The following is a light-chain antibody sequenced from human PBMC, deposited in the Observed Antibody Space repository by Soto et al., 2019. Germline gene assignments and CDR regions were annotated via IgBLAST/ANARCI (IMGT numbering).Light chain of an antibody. CDR2: GAS. J-gene: IGKJ1*01. Sequence: EILLTQSPGTLSLSPGERATLSCRASQSVSSSYLAWYQQKPGQAPRLLIFGASSRATGVPDRFSGSGSGTDFTLSISRLEPEDVAVYFCQQYGGSPRTFGQGTKVEIK. V-gene: IGKV3-20*01. CDR1: QSVSSSY. CDR3: QQYGGSPRT.